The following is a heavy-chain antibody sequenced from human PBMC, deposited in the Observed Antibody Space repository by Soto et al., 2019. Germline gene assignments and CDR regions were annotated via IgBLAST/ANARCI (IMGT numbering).Heavy chain of an antibody. Sequence: QVQLVESGGGVVQPGSSLRLSCAASGFTFSSYGMHWVRQAPGKGLEWVAVISYDGSNKYYADSLKGRFNISRDNAKNTLYLQMNSLRAEDTAVYYCAKVAINETREHQNWFDPWGQGTLVTVSS. D-gene: IGHD2-2*02. CDR2: ISYDGSNK. CDR3: AKVAINETREHQNWFDP. V-gene: IGHV3-30*18. J-gene: IGHJ5*02. CDR1: GFTFSSYG.